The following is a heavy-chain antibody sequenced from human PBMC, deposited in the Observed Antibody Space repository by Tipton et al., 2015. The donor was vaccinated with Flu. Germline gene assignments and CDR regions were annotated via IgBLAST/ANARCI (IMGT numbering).Heavy chain of an antibody. V-gene: IGHV1-46*01. Sequence: QLVQSGAEVKKPGASVKVSCKASGYTFTSYNMHWVRQAPGQGLEWMGIINPSGGSTSYAQKFQGRVTMTRDTSTSTVYMELSSLRSEDTAVYYCARDGSYYDILTGKYYFDYWGQGTLVTVSS. D-gene: IGHD3-9*01. J-gene: IGHJ4*02. CDR3: ARDGSYYDILTGKYYFDY. CDR1: GYTFTSYN. CDR2: INPSGGST.